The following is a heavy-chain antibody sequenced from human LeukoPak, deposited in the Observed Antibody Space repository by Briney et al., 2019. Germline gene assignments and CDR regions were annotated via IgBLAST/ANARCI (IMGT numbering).Heavy chain of an antibody. CDR2: IKEDGSEK. J-gene: IGHJ4*02. V-gene: IGHV3-7*01. Sequence: QPGGSLRLSCADSGFTFSTYWMTWVRQAPGKGLEWVAKIKEDGSEKYYEDSVKGRFTISRDNAKNSVYLQMNSLRVEDTAVYYCGRHYGSGNYDQIGDYWGQGTLVTVSS. CDR1: GFTFSTYW. CDR3: GRHYGSGNYDQIGDY. D-gene: IGHD3-10*01.